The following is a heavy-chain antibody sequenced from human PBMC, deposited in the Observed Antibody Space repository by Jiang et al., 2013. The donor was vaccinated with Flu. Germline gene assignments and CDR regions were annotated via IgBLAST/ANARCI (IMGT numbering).Heavy chain of an antibody. CDR2: TYYRSKWYN. Sequence: SQTLSLTCAISGDSVSSNSAAWNWIRQSPSRGLEWLGRTYYRSKWYNDYAVSVKSRITINPDTSKNQFSLQLNSVTPEDTAVYYCAGYCSSTSCYLAEASYYYGMDVWGQGTTVTVSS. V-gene: IGHV6-1*01. D-gene: IGHD2-2*01. CDR1: GDSVSSNSAA. CDR3: AGYCSSTSCYLAEASYYYGMDV. J-gene: IGHJ6*02.